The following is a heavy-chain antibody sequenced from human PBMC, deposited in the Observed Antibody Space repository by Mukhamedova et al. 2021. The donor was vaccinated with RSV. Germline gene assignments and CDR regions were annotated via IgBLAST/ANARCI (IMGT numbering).Heavy chain of an antibody. CDR3: ARLNWNYLAGMGV. V-gene: IGHV1-2*06. CDR2: INPDSGGT. J-gene: IGHJ6*02. D-gene: IGHD1-7*01. Sequence: EWMGRINPDSGGTNYAQKFQGRVTMTRDTSISTAYMELSRLRSDDTAVYYCARLNWNYLAGMGVWGQGTTVTVSS.